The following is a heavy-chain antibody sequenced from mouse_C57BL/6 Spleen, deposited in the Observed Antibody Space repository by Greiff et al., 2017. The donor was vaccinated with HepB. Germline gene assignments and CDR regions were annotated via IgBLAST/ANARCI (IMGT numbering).Heavy chain of an antibody. CDR1: GYTFTEYT. CDR2: FYPGSGSI. CDR3: ARHEDGYGSSYRYFDV. J-gene: IGHJ1*03. V-gene: IGHV1-62-2*01. Sequence: VKLQESGAELVKPGASVKLSCKASGYTFTEYTIHWVKQRSGQGLEWIGWFYPGSGSIKYNEKFKDKATLTADKSSSTVYMELSRLTSEDSAVYFCARHEDGYGSSYRYFDVWGTGTTVTVSS. D-gene: IGHD1-1*01.